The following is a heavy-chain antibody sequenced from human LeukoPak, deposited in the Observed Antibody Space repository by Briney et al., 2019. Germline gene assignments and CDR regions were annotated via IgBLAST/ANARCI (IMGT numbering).Heavy chain of an antibody. D-gene: IGHD2-21*02. Sequence: ASVKVSCKASGYTFTSDYIHWVRQAPGQGLEWMGIINPSGGSTSYAQKFQGRVTMTRDTSTSTVYMELSSQRSEDTAVYYCARRFCGGDCIEAGAFDIWGQGTMVTVSS. CDR1: GYTFTSDY. CDR2: INPSGGST. CDR3: ARRFCGGDCIEAGAFDI. J-gene: IGHJ3*02. V-gene: IGHV1-46*01.